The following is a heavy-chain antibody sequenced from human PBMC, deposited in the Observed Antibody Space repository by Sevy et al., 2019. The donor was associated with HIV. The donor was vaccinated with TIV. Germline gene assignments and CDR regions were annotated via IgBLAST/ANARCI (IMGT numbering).Heavy chain of an antibody. Sequence: GGSLRLSCAASGFTFSSYGMHWVRQAPGKGLEWVAVISYDGSNKYYADSVKGRFTISRDNSKNTRYLQMNSLRAKDTAVYYCAKEGGSGYGSGSYYLDYWGQGTLVTVSS. CDR2: ISYDGSNK. J-gene: IGHJ4*02. CDR3: AKEGGSGYGSGSYYLDY. D-gene: IGHD3-10*01. V-gene: IGHV3-30*18. CDR1: GFTFSSYG.